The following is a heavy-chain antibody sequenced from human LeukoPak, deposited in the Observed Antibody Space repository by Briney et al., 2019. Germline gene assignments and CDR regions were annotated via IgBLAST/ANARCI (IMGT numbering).Heavy chain of an antibody. D-gene: IGHD6-13*01. CDR1: GGSFSGYY. CDR3: ARDLQAAAGLTCDY. V-gene: IGHV4-34*01. CDR2: INHSGST. J-gene: IGHJ4*02. Sequence: SETLSLTCAVYGGSFSGYYWSWIRQPPGKGLEWIGEINHSGSTNYNPSLKSRVTISVDTSKNQFSLKLSSVTAADTAVYYCARDLQAAAGLTCDYWGQGTLVTVSS.